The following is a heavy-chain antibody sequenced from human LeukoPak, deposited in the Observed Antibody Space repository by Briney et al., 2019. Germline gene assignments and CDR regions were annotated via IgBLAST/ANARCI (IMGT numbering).Heavy chain of an antibody. J-gene: IGHJ4*02. V-gene: IGHV3-33*01. Sequence: PGGSLRLSCAASGFTFSSYGMHWVRQAPGKGLEWVAVIWYDGSNKYYADSVKGRFTISRDNSKNTLYLQMNSLRAEDTAVYYCARDTRETPFDYWGQGTVVTVSS. D-gene: IGHD5-24*01. CDR1: GFTFSSYG. CDR2: IWYDGSNK. CDR3: ARDTRETPFDY.